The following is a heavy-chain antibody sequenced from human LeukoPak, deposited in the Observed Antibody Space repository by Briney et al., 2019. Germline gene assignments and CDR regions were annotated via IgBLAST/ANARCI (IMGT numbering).Heavy chain of an antibody. CDR3: ARDSSGYYRY. J-gene: IGHJ4*02. D-gene: IGHD3-22*01. CDR2: IGAYNGNT. Sequence: GASVNVSCKASGYTFTSYGISWVRQAPGQGLEWMGWIGAYNGNTNYAQKLQGRVTMTTDTSTSTVYMELSSLRSEDTAVYYCARDSSGYYRYWGQGTLVTVSS. CDR1: GYTFTSYG. V-gene: IGHV1-18*01.